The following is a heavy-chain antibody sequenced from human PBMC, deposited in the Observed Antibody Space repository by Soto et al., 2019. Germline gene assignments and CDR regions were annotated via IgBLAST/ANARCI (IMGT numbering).Heavy chain of an antibody. V-gene: IGHV6-1*01. J-gene: IGHJ6*02. Sequence: SQTLSLTCATSGDSVSSDSAAWNWIRQSPSRGLEWLGRTYYRSEWYNDYAVSMKSRIVITPNTSKNQFSLQLNSVTPEDTAVYFCARDYYYGMDVWGQGTTVTVSS. CDR3: ARDYYYGMDV. CDR1: GDSVSSDSAA. CDR2: TYYRSEWYN.